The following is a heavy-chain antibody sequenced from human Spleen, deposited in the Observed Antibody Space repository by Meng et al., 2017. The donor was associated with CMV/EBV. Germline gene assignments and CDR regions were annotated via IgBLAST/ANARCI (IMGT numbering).Heavy chain of an antibody. D-gene: IGHD3/OR15-3a*01. J-gene: IGHJ4*02. CDR3: ARETHRPFDFWTGVGVLSYFDY. V-gene: IGHV4-39*07. CDR2: FYYTGGT. CDR1: GGSISSSSYY. Sequence: SETLSLTCTVSGGSISSSSYYWGWIRQPPGKGLEWIGSFYYTGGTYYNPSLKSRVTISIDASKNQFSLKLTSVTAADTAVYYCARETHRPFDFWTGVGVLSYFDYWGQGTLVTVSS.